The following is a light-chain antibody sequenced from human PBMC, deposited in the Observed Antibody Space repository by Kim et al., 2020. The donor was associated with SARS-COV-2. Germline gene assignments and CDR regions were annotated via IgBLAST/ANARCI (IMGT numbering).Light chain of an antibody. CDR1: QAISTY. CDR2: AAS. J-gene: IGKJ5*01. CDR3: QQSNNTPIT. Sequence: DIQMTQSPSSLSASVGDSVTITCRASQAISTYLNWYHQKPGKAPRLLIYAASNLQSGVPSRFSGSGSGSVFTLTISSLQPDDFATYYCQQSNNTPITFGQGTRLEIK. V-gene: IGKV1-39*01.